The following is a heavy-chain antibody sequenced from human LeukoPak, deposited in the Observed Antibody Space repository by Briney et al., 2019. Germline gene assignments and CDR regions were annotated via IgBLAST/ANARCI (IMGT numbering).Heavy chain of an antibody. CDR3: ARTYCSSTSCFFDY. Sequence: SETLSLTCAVYGGSFSGYYWSWTRQPPGKGLEWIGEINHSGSTNYNPSLKSRVTISVDTSKNQFSLKLSSVTAADTAVYYCARTYCSSTSCFFDYWGQGTLVTVSS. J-gene: IGHJ4*02. V-gene: IGHV4-34*01. D-gene: IGHD2-2*01. CDR2: INHSGST. CDR1: GGSFSGYY.